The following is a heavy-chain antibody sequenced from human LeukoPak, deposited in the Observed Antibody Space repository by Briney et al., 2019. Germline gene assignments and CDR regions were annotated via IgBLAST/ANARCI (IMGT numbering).Heavy chain of an antibody. V-gene: IGHV3-23*01. Sequence: RGSLRLSCAASGFKFTNYAMHWVRQAPGKGLQWVSTISGNGITTYYADSVKGRFTISRDNSKNTLYLQMNSLRAEDTAVYFCAKLSVWSSWHIDYWGQGTLVTVSS. CDR2: ISGNGITT. CDR1: GFKFTNYA. CDR3: AKLSVWSSWHIDY. J-gene: IGHJ4*02. D-gene: IGHD3-10*01.